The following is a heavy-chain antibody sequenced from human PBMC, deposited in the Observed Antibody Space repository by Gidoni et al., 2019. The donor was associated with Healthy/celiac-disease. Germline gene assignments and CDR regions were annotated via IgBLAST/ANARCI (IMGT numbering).Heavy chain of an antibody. J-gene: IGHJ3*02. CDR1: GYSFTSYW. V-gene: IGHV5-51*01. D-gene: IGHD3-3*01. CDR2: IYPGDSDT. CDR3: ARQATIFGVVRAFDI. Sequence: EVQLVQSGAEVKKPGASLKISCKGSGYSFTSYWIGWVRQMPGKGLEWMGIIYPGDSDTRYSPSFQGQVTISADKSISTAYLQWSSLKASDTAMYYCARQATIFGVVRAFDIWGQGTMVTVSS.